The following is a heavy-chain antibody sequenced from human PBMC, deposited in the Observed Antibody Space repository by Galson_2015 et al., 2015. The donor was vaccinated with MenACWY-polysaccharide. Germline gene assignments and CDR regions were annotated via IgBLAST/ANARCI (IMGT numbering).Heavy chain of an antibody. CDR1: GFTFSTYG. J-gene: IGHJ4*02. CDR2: IRYDGNIK. V-gene: IGHV3-30*02. Sequence: SLRLSCAASGFTFSTYGMHWVRQAPGKGPEWVTFIRYDGNIKNYADSVKGRFTISRDNSKNTLYLQMNSLRAEDTAVYYCAKKPSSSRYYFDYWGQGTLVTVSS. D-gene: IGHD6-6*01. CDR3: AKKPSSSRYYFDY.